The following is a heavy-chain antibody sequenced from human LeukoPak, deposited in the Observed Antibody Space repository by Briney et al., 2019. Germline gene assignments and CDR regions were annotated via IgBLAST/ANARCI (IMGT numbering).Heavy chain of an antibody. D-gene: IGHD2-21*02. J-gene: IGHJ1*01. CDR3: ARTAYCGGDCYEYFQH. V-gene: IGHV3-21*01. CDR1: GFTFASYS. CDR2: ISGDSTYI. Sequence: GGSLRLSCAASGFTFASYSMNWVRQAPGKGLEWVSSISGDSTYIYNAGSVKGRFTISRDNAQASLYLQMISLRADDTAVYYCARTAYCGGDCYEYFQHWGQGTLVTVSS.